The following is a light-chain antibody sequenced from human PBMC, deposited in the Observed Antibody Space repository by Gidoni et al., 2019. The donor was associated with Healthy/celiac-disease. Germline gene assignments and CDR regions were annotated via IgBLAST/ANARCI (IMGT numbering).Light chain of an antibody. CDR2: DAS. J-gene: IGKJ5*01. CDR3: QQYDNLLSIT. Sequence: DIQMTQSPSSLSASVGDRVTITCQASQDISNYLNWYQQKPGKAPKLLIYDASNLETGVQSRFSGSGSGTDFTFTIISLQPEDIATYYCQQYDNLLSITFGQGTRLEIK. CDR1: QDISNY. V-gene: IGKV1-33*01.